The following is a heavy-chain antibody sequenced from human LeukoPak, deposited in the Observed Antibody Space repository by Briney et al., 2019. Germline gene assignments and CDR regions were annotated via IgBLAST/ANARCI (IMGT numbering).Heavy chain of an antibody. D-gene: IGHD5-18*01. CDR1: GGSISSYY. Sequence: SETLSLTCTVSGGSISSYYWTWIRQPPGKGLEWIGYIDYSGSTNYNPSLKSRVTISVDTSKNQFSLKLSSVTAADTAVYFCARTDGKQLPPRFWGQGALVTVSS. J-gene: IGHJ4*02. CDR3: ARTDGKQLPPRF. CDR2: IDYSGST. V-gene: IGHV4-59*08.